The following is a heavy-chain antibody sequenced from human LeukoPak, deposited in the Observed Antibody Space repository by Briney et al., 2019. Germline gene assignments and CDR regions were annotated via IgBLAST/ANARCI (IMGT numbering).Heavy chain of an antibody. CDR1: GGSFSGYY. J-gene: IGHJ4*02. Sequence: SETLSLTCAVYGGSFSGYYWSWIRQPPGKGLEWIGEINHSGSTNYNPSLKSRVTMSVDTSKNQFSLKLSSVTAADTAVYYCARVDDFSYYFDYWGQGTLVTVSS. CDR3: ARVDDFSYYFDY. D-gene: IGHD3-3*01. V-gene: IGHV4-34*01. CDR2: INHSGST.